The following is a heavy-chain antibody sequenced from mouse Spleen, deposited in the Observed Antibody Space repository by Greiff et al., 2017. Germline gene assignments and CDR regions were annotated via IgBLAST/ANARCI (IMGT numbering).Heavy chain of an antibody. Sequence: VQLQQPGAELVKPGASVKLSCKASGYTFTSYWMQWVKQRPGQGLEWIGEIDPSDSYTNYNQKFKGKATLTVDTSSSTAYMQLSSLTSEDSAVYYCARGGGEGAYWGQGTLVTVSA. J-gene: IGHJ3*01. CDR1: GYTFTSYW. CDR2: IDPSDSYT. CDR3: ARGGGEGAY. V-gene: IGHV1-50*01.